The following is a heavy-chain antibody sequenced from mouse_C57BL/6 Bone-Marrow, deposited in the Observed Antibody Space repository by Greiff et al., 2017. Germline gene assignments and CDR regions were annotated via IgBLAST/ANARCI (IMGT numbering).Heavy chain of an antibody. Sequence: QVQLQQPGTELVKPGASVKLSCKASGYTFTSYWMHWVKQRPGPGLEWIGNINPSNGGTNYNEKFKSKATLTVDKSSSTAYMQLSSLTSEDSAVYYCARSGRWLLRTFDYWGQGTTLTVSS. V-gene: IGHV1-53*01. CDR2: INPSNGGT. J-gene: IGHJ2*01. CDR1: GYTFTSYW. CDR3: ARSGRWLLRTFDY. D-gene: IGHD2-3*01.